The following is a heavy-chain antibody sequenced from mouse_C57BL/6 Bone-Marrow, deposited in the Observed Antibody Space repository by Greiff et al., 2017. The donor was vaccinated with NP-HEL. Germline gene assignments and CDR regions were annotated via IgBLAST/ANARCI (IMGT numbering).Heavy chain of an antibody. Sequence: DVHLVESGGGLVQPGGSLKLSCAASGFTFSDYGMAWVRQAPRKGPEWVAFISNLAYSIYYADTVTGRFTISRENAKNTLYLEMSSLRSEDTAMYYCARQLPHYSAMDYWSQGTSVTVSS. V-gene: IGHV5-15*01. CDR2: ISNLAYSI. CDR1: GFTFSDYG. J-gene: IGHJ4*01. D-gene: IGHD1-1*01. CDR3: ARQLPHYSAMDY.